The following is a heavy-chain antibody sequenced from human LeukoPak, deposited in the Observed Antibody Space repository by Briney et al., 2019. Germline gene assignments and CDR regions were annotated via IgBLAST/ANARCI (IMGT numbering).Heavy chain of an antibody. D-gene: IGHD5-24*01. V-gene: IGHV5-51*01. J-gene: IGHJ4*02. CDR1: GYSFTNYW. CDR2: IYPRDSDT. Sequence: KDGESLKISCKGSGYSFTNYWIGWVRQMPGKGLEWMGIIYPRDSDTRYSPSFQGQVTISADKSISTAYLQWSSLKASDTAMYYCARHEAMATIPFDYWGQGTLVAVSS. CDR3: ARHEAMATIPFDY.